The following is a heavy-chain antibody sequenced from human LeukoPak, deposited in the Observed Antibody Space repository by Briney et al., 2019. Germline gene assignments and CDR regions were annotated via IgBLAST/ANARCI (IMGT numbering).Heavy chain of an antibody. CDR2: IYKSGST. CDR3: ARGLMSYYFDY. V-gene: IGHV4-39*07. D-gene: IGHD6-19*01. Sequence: SETLSLTCTVSGGSISSSSYYWGWIRQPPGKGLEWIGNIYKSGSTYYNPSLKSRVTISVDTSKNQFSLKLSSVTAADTAVYYCARGLMSYYFDYWGQGTLVTVSS. CDR1: GGSISSSSYY. J-gene: IGHJ4*02.